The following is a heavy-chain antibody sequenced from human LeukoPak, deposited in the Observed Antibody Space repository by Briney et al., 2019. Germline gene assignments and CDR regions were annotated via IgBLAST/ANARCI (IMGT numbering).Heavy chain of an antibody. CDR2: INPNSGGT. CDR1: GYTFTGYY. CDR3: ARLPGYCSSTSCSQRYY. J-gene: IGHJ4*02. V-gene: IGHV1-2*02. D-gene: IGHD2-2*01. Sequence: ASVKVSCKASGYTFTGYYMHWVRQAPGQGLEWVGWINPNSGGTNYAQKFQGRVTMTRDTSISTAYMELSRLRSDDTAVYYCARLPGYCSSTSCSQRYYWGQGTLVTVSS.